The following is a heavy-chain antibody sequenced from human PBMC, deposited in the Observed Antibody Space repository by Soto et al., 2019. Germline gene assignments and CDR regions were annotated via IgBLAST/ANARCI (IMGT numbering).Heavy chain of an antibody. J-gene: IGHJ3*01. CDR3: ARAQYTGSYFDACDV. D-gene: IGHD1-26*01. CDR1: GFSFSSYG. CDR2: IWYDGSNK. Sequence: PGGSLRLSCAASGFSFSSYGMHWVCQAPGKGLDWVAVIWYDGSNKYYAESVKGRFTISRDNSKNTLYVQMNSLTVEDTAVYYCARAQYTGSYFDACDVWGQGTMVTVSS. V-gene: IGHV3-33*03.